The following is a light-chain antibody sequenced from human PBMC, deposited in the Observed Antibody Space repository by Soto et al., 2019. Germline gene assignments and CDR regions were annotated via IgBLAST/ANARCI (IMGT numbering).Light chain of an antibody. V-gene: IGLV1-47*01. J-gene: IGLJ2*01. CDR3: TVWDDSLRGRL. CDR2: RNN. Sequence: QSVLTQPPSASGTPGQRVTISCSWSSSNIGSNYVYWYQQLPGTAPQLLIYRNNQRPSGVPDRFSGSKSGTSASLAISALRSEDEGDYYCTVWDDSLRGRLFGGGTKVTVL. CDR1: SSNIGSNY.